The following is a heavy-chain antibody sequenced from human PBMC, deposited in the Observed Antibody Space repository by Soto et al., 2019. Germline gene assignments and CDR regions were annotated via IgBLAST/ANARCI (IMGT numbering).Heavy chain of an antibody. Sequence: SQTLSLTCAISRGSVSSNSAAWNWIRQTPSRGLEWLGRTYYRSKWYNDYAVSVKSRITINPDTSKNQFSLQLNSVTPEDTAVYYCARARRHILNYGYYSYAMDVSGPATTLTVS. CDR2: TYYRSKWYN. CDR3: ARARRHILNYGYYSYAMDV. D-gene: IGHD1-7*01. V-gene: IGHV6-1*01. CDR1: RGSVSSNSAA. J-gene: IGHJ6*02.